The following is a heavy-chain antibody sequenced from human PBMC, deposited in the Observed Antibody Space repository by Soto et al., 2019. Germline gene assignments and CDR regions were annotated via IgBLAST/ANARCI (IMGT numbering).Heavy chain of an antibody. D-gene: IGHD3-16*01. Sequence: QLQLQESGPGLVKPSETLSLACTVSGGSISSNRYYWDWIRQPPGKGLEWIGSMYYRGATYHNPSLQSRVTISVDTSKNQFSLRLSSVTAADTAVYYCARHAAYDSVWGKSDGSDYWGQGTLVTVSS. CDR1: GGSISSNRYY. J-gene: IGHJ4*02. V-gene: IGHV4-39*01. CDR2: MYYRGAT. CDR3: ARHAAYDSVWGKSDGSDY.